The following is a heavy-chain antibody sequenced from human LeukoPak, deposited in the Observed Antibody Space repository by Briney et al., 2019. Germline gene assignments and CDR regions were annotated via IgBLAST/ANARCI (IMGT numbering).Heavy chain of an antibody. V-gene: IGHV3-30*04. J-gene: IGHJ3*02. CDR2: ISHDGSDK. CDR3: AREGVQTTVDAFDI. Sequence: GGSLRLSCAASGFTLKIYPMHWVRQAPGKGLECLSVISHDGSDKNNADSVKGRVIISRDNSKNTVYLQLNSLRPEDTAMYYCAREGVQTTVDAFDIWGLGTMVIVSS. D-gene: IGHD4-17*01. CDR1: GFTLKIYP.